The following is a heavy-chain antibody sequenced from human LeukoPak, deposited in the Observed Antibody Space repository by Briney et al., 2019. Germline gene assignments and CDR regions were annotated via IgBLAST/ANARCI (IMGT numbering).Heavy chain of an antibody. CDR3: ARSLMDEAAA. V-gene: IGHV4-4*07. Sequence: SETLSLTCTVSGDSISGEYWNWIRQPAGKGLEWIGRIYSSGSTNYNPSLRSRIIMSVDTSKNQFTLKLSSVTAADTAVYYCARSLMDEAAAWDRGILVTVSS. CDR1: GDSISGEY. J-gene: IGHJ4*02. D-gene: IGHD6-13*01. CDR2: IYSSGST.